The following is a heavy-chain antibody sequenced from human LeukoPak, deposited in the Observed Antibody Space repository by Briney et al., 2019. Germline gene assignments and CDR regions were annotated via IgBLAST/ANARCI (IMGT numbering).Heavy chain of an antibody. J-gene: IGHJ6*02. Sequence: SETLSLTCAVYGGSFSGYYWSWIRQPPGKGLEWIGEINHSGSTNYNPSLKSRVTVSVDTSKKQFSLNLRSVTAADTAVYYCARGLHYNILTGGMDVWGQGTTVIVSS. V-gene: IGHV4-34*01. CDR2: INHSGST. CDR1: GGSFSGYY. CDR3: ARGLHYNILTGGMDV. D-gene: IGHD3-9*01.